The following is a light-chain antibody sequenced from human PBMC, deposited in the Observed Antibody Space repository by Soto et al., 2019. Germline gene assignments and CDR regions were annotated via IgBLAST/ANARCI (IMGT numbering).Light chain of an antibody. J-gene: IGKJ2*01. V-gene: IGKV3-20*01. CDR1: QSVSSSY. CDR2: GAS. CDR3: QQSGSSPYT. Sequence: EIVLTQSPGTLSLSPGERATLSCRASQSVSSSYLAWYQQKPGQAPRLLIYGASSRATGIPDRFSGSGSGTDFTLTISILEPEDFAVYYCQQSGSSPYTFGQGTKLEIK.